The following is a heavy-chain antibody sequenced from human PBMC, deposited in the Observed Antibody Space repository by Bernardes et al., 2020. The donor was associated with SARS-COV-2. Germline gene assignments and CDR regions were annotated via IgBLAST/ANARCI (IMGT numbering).Heavy chain of an antibody. CDR1: GFTFSTYA. V-gene: IGHV3-23*01. CDR3: AKDVFWWQLDS. Sequence: GGSLRLSCAASGFTFSTYAMSWVRQAPGKGLEWVSAISGSGDSAQSIFYADSVKGRFTISRDNSKNTLYLQMNSLRAGDTGIYYCAKDVFWWQLDSWGQGTLVTVSS. CDR2: ISGSGDSAQSI. J-gene: IGHJ4*02. D-gene: IGHD1-1*01.